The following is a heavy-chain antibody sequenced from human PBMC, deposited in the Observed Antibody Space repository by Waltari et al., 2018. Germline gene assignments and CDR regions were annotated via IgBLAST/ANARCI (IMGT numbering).Heavy chain of an antibody. CDR1: GGSISSSSYY. V-gene: IGHV4-39*07. Sequence: QLQLQESGPGLVKPSETLSLTCTVSGGSISSSSYYWGWIRQPPGKGLEWIGSIYYSGSTYYNQSLKWRVTISVDTSKNQCSLKLSSVTAADTAVYYCARDNRGSTSCFLPWGQGTLVTVSS. D-gene: IGHD2-2*01. J-gene: IGHJ5*02. CDR2: IYYSGST. CDR3: ARDNRGSTSCFLP.